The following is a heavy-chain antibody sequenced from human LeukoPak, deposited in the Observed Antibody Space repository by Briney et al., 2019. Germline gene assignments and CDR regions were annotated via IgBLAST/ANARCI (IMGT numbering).Heavy chain of an antibody. V-gene: IGHV3-30*04. CDR3: ARLSGDSSGYSLGWFDP. CDR1: GFTFSSYA. CDR2: RSYDGSNK. D-gene: IGHD3-22*01. Sequence: AGGSLRLSCEAAGFTFSSYAMSWVRQAAGKGLEWVAVRSYDGSNKYYADSVKGRFTISRDNSKNTLYLQMNSLRAEDTAVYYCARLSGDSSGYSLGWFDPWGQGTLVTVSS. J-gene: IGHJ5*02.